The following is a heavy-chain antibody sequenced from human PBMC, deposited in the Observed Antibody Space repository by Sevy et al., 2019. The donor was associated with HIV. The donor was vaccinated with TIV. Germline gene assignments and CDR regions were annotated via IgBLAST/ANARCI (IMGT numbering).Heavy chain of an antibody. Sequence: GGSLRLSCAASGFTFSDHYMEWVRQAPGKGLEWVGRIRNKADSYTTEYAASVKGRFTISREDSKNSLYLLMNSLKTVDTAVYYCATHAGIAAAGRVFDYWGQGTLVTVSS. CDR3: ATHAGIAAAGRVFDY. CDR2: IRNKADSYTT. J-gene: IGHJ4*02. V-gene: IGHV3-72*01. D-gene: IGHD6-13*01. CDR1: GFTFSDHY.